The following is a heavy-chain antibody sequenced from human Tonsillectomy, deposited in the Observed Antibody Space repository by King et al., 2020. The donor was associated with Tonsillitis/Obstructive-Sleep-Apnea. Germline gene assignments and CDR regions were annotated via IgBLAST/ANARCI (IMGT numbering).Heavy chain of an antibody. J-gene: IGHJ4*02. D-gene: IGHD6-6*01. CDR1: GYTFTSYY. V-gene: IGHV1-46*01. CDR3: ARDGSVATRPLDY. Sequence: QLVQSRAEVKKPGPSVKVSCKASGYTFTSYYIHWVRQDPGQGLEWMGINNPRVGSTSDEQKFQGRVTMTRDTSTSTVYMELSSLRSEETAVYNCARDGSVATRPLDYWGQGTLVTVSS. CDR2: NNPRVGST.